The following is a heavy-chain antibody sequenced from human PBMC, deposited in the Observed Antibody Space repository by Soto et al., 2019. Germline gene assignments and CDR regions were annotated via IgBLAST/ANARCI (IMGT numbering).Heavy chain of an antibody. CDR1: GGSVSSGSYY. V-gene: IGHV4-39*01. J-gene: IGHJ5*02. Sequence: SETLSLTCTVSGGSVSSGSYYWSWIRQPPGKGLEWIGSIYYSGSTYYNPSLKSRVTISVDTSKNQFSLKLSSVTAADTAVYYCARLAPESFWSGYHNNWFDPWGQGTLVTV. CDR3: ARLAPESFWSGYHNNWFDP. CDR2: IYYSGST. D-gene: IGHD3-3*01.